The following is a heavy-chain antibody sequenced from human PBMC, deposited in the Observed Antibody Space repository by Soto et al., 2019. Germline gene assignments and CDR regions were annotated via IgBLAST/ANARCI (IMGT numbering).Heavy chain of an antibody. CDR3: ASDWLSTIPYYCDY. D-gene: IGHD3-3*01. CDR2: ISAYNGNT. V-gene: IGHV1-18*01. Sequence: QVQLVQSGAEVKKPGASVKVSCKTSGYNFQTYGITWVRQAPGQGLEWMGWISAYNGNTRYAERLQGRVTMTTDTSTSTAYMELRSLRSDDTAVYFCASDWLSTIPYYCDYWGQGTLVTVSS. CDR1: GYNFQTYG. J-gene: IGHJ4*02.